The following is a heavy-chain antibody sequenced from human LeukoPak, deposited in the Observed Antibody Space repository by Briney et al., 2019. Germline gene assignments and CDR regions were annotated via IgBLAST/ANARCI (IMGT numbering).Heavy chain of an antibody. CDR3: ARGGSSPGNWFDP. J-gene: IGHJ5*02. CDR2: IYPSDSDT. D-gene: IGHD6-13*01. CDR1: GXSFTSYW. Sequence: GESLKISCKGSGXSFTSYWIGWVRQMPGKGLEWMGIIYPSDSDTRYSPSFQGQVTISADKSITTAYLQWGSLKASDSAMYYCARGGSSPGNWFDPWGQGTLVTVSS. V-gene: IGHV5-51*01.